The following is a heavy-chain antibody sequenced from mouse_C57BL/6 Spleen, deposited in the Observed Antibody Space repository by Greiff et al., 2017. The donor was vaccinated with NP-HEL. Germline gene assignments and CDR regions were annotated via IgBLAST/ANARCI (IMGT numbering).Heavy chain of an antibody. CDR2: INPYNGGT. Sequence: VQLKESGPVLVKPGASVKMSCKASGYTFTDYYMNWVKQSHGKSLEWIGVINPYNGGTSYNQKFKGKATLTVDKSSSTAYMELNSLTSEDSAVYYCARCGGELYFDVWGTGTTVTVSS. J-gene: IGHJ1*03. D-gene: IGHD1-1*02. CDR3: ARCGGELYFDV. CDR1: GYTFTDYY. V-gene: IGHV1-19*01.